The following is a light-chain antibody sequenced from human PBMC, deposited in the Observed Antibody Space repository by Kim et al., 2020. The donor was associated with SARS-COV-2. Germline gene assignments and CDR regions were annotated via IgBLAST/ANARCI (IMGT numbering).Light chain of an antibody. V-gene: IGLV3-21*04. J-gene: IGLJ6*01. CDR3: QVWDTSSDHPWV. Sequence: SYELTQPPSLSVATGQTARITCGGNNIGSKSVHWYQQKPGQAPVLVIYYDTDRPSGIPERFSGSNSGNTATLTISGVEAGDEADYYCQVWDTSSDHPWVFGTGTKVTVL. CDR2: YDT. CDR1: NIGSKS.